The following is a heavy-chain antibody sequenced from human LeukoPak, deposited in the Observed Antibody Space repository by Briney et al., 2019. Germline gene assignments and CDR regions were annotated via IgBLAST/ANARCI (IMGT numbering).Heavy chain of an antibody. CDR1: GFTFSSDG. Sequence: QPGGSLRLSCAASGFTFSSDGMHWVRQAPGKGLEWLAVIWYDGDRKYYADSVKGRFTISGDKSKNTVYLEMNSLRGEDTAVYYCVRDLYSSSLGICDYWGQGTLVTVSS. D-gene: IGHD6-13*01. V-gene: IGHV3-33*01. J-gene: IGHJ4*02. CDR2: IWYDGDRK. CDR3: VRDLYSSSLGICDY.